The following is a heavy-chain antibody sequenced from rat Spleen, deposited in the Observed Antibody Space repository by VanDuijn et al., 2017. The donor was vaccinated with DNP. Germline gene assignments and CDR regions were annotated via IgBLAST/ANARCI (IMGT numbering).Heavy chain of an antibody. CDR3: TRRDYGGHGGYFDY. D-gene: IGHD1-11*01. CDR2: ISYNGGTP. Sequence: EVLLVESDGGLVQPGRSLKLSCAVSGFTFSDYYMAWVRQAPAKGLEWVATISYNGGTPYYRDSVKGRFSLSRDNAKSTLYLQVNSLRSEDTATYYCTRRDYGGHGGYFDYWGQGIMVTVSS. CDR1: GFTFSDYY. J-gene: IGHJ2*01. V-gene: IGHV5-29*01.